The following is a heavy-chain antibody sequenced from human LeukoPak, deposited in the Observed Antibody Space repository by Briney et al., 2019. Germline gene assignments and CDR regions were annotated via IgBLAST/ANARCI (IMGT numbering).Heavy chain of an antibody. J-gene: IGHJ3*02. V-gene: IGHV3-7*05. Sequence: GGSLRLSCAASGFMFSSYWMSWVRQTPGKGLEWVANTKLDGSQKYYVDSVKGRFAISRDNAKSSLSLQMNSLRVEDTAVYYCARDGMGVIKAFDIWGQGTMVTVSS. D-gene: IGHD3-10*01. CDR3: ARDGMGVIKAFDI. CDR1: GFMFSSYW. CDR2: TKLDGSQK.